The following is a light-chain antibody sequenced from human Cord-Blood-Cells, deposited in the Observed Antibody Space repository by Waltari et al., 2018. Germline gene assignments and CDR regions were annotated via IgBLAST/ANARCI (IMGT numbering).Light chain of an antibody. Sequence: QSVLTPPPSASGPPGQRVTTSRPGSSSNLGINTVNWNHHLPGTAPKLLIFSNNQRPSGVPDRFSGSKSGTSASLAISGLQSEDEADYYCAAWDDSLNGYVFGTGTKVTVL. V-gene: IGLV1-44*01. CDR3: AAWDDSLNGYV. CDR2: SNN. J-gene: IGLJ1*01. CDR1: SSNLGINT.